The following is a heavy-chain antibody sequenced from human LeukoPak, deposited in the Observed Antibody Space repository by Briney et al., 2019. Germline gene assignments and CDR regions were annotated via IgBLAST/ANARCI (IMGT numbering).Heavy chain of an antibody. CDR3: AKDLSSWVYNWFDP. V-gene: IGHV3-30*02. CDR2: IRYDGSNK. Sequence: PGRSLRLSCAASGFTFSSYGMHWVRQAPGKGLEWVAFIRYDGSNKYYADSVKGRFTISRDNSKNTLYLQMNSLRAEDTAVYYCAKDLSSWVYNWFDPWGQGTLVTVPS. CDR1: GFTFSSYG. D-gene: IGHD6-13*01. J-gene: IGHJ5*02.